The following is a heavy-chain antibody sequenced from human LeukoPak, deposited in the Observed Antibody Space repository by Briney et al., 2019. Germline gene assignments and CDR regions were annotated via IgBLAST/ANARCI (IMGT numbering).Heavy chain of an antibody. CDR2: ISYSGSS. J-gene: IGHJ3*02. CDR1: GGSISSYY. Sequence: SETLSLTCTVSGGSISSYYWNWIRQPPGKGLEWIGYISYSGSSSSHPSLRSRLSISVDTSKNQFSLKLNSVTAADTAVYYCAKSAGFLEWFDAFDIWGQGTMVTVSS. D-gene: IGHD3-3*01. CDR3: AKSAGFLEWFDAFDI. V-gene: IGHV4-59*01.